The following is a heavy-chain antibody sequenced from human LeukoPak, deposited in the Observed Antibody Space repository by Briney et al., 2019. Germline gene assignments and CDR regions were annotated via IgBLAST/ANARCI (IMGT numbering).Heavy chain of an antibody. J-gene: IGHJ4*02. Sequence: GVSLRLSCAASGFTFSSYAMSWVRQAPGKGLEWVSSICGGGGVTYYADSVKGRFTISRDNSKNTVYLQMNSLRAEDTAVYYCAKEPRVATIEIFDYWGQGTLVPVSS. CDR1: GFTFSSYA. CDR2: ICGGGGVT. CDR3: AKEPRVATIEIFDY. V-gene: IGHV3-23*01. D-gene: IGHD5-12*01.